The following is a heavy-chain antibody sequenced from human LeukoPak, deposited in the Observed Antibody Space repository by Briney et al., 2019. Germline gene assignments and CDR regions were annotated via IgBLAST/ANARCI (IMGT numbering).Heavy chain of an antibody. Sequence: ASVKVSCKASGYTFTSYAMHWVRQAPGQKLEWMGWINAGNGNTKYSQKFQDRVTITRDTSASTAYMELSSLRSEDTAVYYCAVLYYDTRGYYLDYWGQGTLVTVSS. CDR1: GYTFTSYA. V-gene: IGHV1-3*01. D-gene: IGHD3-22*01. CDR3: AVLYYDTRGYYLDY. J-gene: IGHJ4*02. CDR2: INAGNGNT.